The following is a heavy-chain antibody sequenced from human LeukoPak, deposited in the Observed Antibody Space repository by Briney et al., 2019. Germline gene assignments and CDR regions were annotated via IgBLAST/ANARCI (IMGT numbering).Heavy chain of an antibody. CDR3: ARVDY. CDR2: IYSGGST. J-gene: IGHJ4*02. Sequence: GGSLTLSCAASGFTFSSNYLSWVRQAPGKGLEWVSVIYSGGSTYYTESVKGRVTISIDNSKNTLSLQMNSLRAEDTAVYYCARVDYWGQGTLVTVSS. CDR1: GFTFSSNY. V-gene: IGHV3-53*01.